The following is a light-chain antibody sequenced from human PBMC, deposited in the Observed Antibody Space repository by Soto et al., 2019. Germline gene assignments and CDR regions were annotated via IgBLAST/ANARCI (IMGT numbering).Light chain of an antibody. Sequence: QSALTQPPSASGSPGQSVTISCTGTSSDVGGYDFVSWYQQHPGKAPKLMIYDVNKRPSGVPDRFSGSKSGNTASLTVSGLQAEDEADYYCSSYAGSNNFVFGIGTKLTVL. CDR1: SSDVGGYDF. CDR3: SSYAGSNNFV. J-gene: IGLJ1*01. CDR2: DVN. V-gene: IGLV2-8*01.